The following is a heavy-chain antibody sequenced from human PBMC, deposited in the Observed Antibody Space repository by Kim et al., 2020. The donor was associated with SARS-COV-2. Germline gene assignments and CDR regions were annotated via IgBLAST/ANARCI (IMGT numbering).Heavy chain of an antibody. V-gene: IGHV4-39*07. D-gene: IGHD1-26*01. Sequence: SETLSLTCTVSGGSISSSSYYWGWIRQPPGKGLEWIGSIYYSGSTYYNPSLKSRVTISVDTSKNQFSLKLSSVTAADTAVYYCARDSSTGGSYSDTWYFDLWGRGTLVTVSS. J-gene: IGHJ2*01. CDR1: GGSISSSSYY. CDR3: ARDSSTGGSYSDTWYFDL. CDR2: IYYSGST.